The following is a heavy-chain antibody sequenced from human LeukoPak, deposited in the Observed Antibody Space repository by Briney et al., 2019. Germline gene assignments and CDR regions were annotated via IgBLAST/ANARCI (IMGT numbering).Heavy chain of an antibody. CDR2: INHSGST. Sequence: PSETLSLTCAVYGGSFSGYFWSWIRQSPGKGLDWIGEINHSGSTNYNPSLKSRVTISVDTSKNQFSLKLSSVTAADTAVYYCARVSTSFEAHNYYYMDVWGKGTTVTVSS. CDR3: ARVSTSFEAHNYYYMDV. J-gene: IGHJ6*03. D-gene: IGHD2-2*01. V-gene: IGHV4-34*01. CDR1: GGSFSGYF.